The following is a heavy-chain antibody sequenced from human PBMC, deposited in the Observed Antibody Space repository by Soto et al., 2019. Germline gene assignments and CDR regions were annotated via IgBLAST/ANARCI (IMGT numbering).Heavy chain of an antibody. CDR2: INPNSGGT. J-gene: IGHJ6*02. Sequence: ASVKVSCKASAYTFTGYYMHWVRQAPGQGREWMGWINPNSGGTNYAQKLQGRVTMTRDTSISTASMELSMLRSDDTAVYYCATEGPDITGTTLYYYGMDVWGQGTTVTVSS. V-gene: IGHV1-2*02. CDR3: ATEGPDITGTTLYYYGMDV. CDR1: AYTFTGYY. D-gene: IGHD1-20*01.